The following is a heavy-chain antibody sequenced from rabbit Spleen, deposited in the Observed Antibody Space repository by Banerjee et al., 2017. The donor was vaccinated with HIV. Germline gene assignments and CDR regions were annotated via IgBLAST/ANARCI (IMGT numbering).Heavy chain of an antibody. D-gene: IGHD1-1*01. CDR2: IYAGSSGST. J-gene: IGHJ4*01. CDR1: GFTISSSYW. Sequence: QSLEESGGDLVKPGASLTLTCTASGFTISSSYWICWVRQPPGKGLEWIACIYAGSSGSTYYASWAKGRFTISKTSSTTVTLQMTSLTAADTATYFCASGYSDIYFNLWGPGTLVTVS. CDR3: ASGYSDIYFNL. V-gene: IGHV1S40*01.